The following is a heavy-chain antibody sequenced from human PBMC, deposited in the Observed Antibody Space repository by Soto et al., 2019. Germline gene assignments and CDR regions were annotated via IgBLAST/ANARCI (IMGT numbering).Heavy chain of an antibody. D-gene: IGHD5-12*01. V-gene: IGHV4-39*01. CDR1: GDSISSSGYY. J-gene: IGHJ4*02. CDR2: IDYSGST. CDR3: ARLVSVSGFEYYFDQ. Sequence: QLHMQESGPGPVKPSETLSLTCTVSGDSISSSGYYWAWIRQPPGKGLEWIGNIDYSGSTYYNPSLKSRVAFSVDTSKKQFPLKVTSVTAADTAVYYCARLVSVSGFEYYFDQWGQGTLVTVSS.